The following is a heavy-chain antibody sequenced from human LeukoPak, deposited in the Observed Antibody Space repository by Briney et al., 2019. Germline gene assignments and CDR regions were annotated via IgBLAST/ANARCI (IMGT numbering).Heavy chain of an antibody. CDR3: TREGCGATSCYTNDY. D-gene: IGHD2-2*02. CDR1: GFTFSASP. V-gene: IGHV3-73*01. CDR2: ITGTHAT. J-gene: IGHJ4*02. Sequence: GGSLRLSCAASGFTFSASPMHWVRQAYGKGLEWVGRITGTHATAYSATVKGRFTITRDDSKYRTYLQMNSLENEDTAVYYCTREGCGATSCYTNDYWGQGTLVTVSS.